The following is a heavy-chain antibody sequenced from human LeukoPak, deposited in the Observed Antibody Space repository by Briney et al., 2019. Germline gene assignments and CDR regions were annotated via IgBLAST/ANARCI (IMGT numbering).Heavy chain of an antibody. CDR2: IIPILGIA. CDR3: ARDQQQLPYYCYGMDV. V-gene: IGHV1-69*04. D-gene: IGHD6-13*01. J-gene: IGHJ6*02. Sequence: GASVKVSCKASGGTFSSYAFSWVRQAPGQGLEWMGRIIPILGIANYAQKFQGRVTITADKSTSTAYMELSSLRSEDTAVYYCARDQQQLPYYCYGMDVWGQETTVTVSS. CDR1: GGTFSSYA.